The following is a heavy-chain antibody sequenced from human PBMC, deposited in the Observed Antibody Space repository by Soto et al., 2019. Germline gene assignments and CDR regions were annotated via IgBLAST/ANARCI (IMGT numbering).Heavy chain of an antibody. CDR1: AFTFSSYA. J-gene: IGHJ4*02. CDR2: ISGSGGST. Sequence: LRLSCAASAFTFSSYAMSWVRQAPGKGLEWVSAISGSGGSTYYADSVKGRFTISRDNSKNTLYLQMNSLRAEDTAVYYCARVGTDIDYWGQGTLVTVSS. D-gene: IGHD3-9*01. CDR3: ARVGTDIDY. V-gene: IGHV3-23*01.